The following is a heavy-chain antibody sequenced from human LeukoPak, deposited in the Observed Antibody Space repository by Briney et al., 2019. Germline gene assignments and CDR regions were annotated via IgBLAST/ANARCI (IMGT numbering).Heavy chain of an antibody. J-gene: IGHJ4*02. Sequence: GGSLRLSCAASGFTSSSYWMSWVRQAPGKGLEWVANIKQDGSEKYYADSVKGRFTISRDNAKNSLYLQMNSLRAEDTAVYYCARDRGSSGWYEFDYWGQGTLVTVSS. CDR2: IKQDGSEK. CDR1: GFTSSSYW. CDR3: ARDRGSSGWYEFDY. D-gene: IGHD6-19*01. V-gene: IGHV3-7*01.